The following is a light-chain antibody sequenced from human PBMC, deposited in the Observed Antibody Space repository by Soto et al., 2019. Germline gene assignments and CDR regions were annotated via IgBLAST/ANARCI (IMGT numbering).Light chain of an antibody. V-gene: IGLV4-69*01. CDR3: QTWSTDIRV. CDR1: SGHNSYA. Sequence: QSVLTQPPSASASLGASVKLTCTLSSGHNSYAIAWHQQQPEKGPRYLMKLNNDGSHSKGDGIPDRFSGSSSGAERYLTISSLQSEDEADYYWQTWSTDIRVFGGGTKVTVL. J-gene: IGLJ3*02. CDR2: LNNDGSH.